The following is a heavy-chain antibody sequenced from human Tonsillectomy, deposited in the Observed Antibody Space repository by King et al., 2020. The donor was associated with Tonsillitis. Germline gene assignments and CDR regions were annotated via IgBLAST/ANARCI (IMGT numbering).Heavy chain of an antibody. Sequence: QLVQSGAEVKKPGESLKISCKDSGYSLTTDSIAWVRQVPGKGLEWMGIIYLSDSETKYSPSFQGQVTISADRSINTAYLQWSSLKASDTAMYYCATLSRLLPHGAFDIWGQGTMVTVSA. D-gene: IGHD2/OR15-2a*01. CDR2: IYLSDSET. CDR3: ATLSRLLPHGAFDI. V-gene: IGHV5-51*01. CDR1: GYSLTTDS. J-gene: IGHJ3*02.